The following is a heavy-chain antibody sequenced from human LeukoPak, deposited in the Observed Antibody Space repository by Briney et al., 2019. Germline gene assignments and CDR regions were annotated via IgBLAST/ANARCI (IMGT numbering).Heavy chain of an antibody. V-gene: IGHV3-48*03. CDR1: GFTFSSYE. CDR2: ISSSGSTI. J-gene: IGHJ4*02. D-gene: IGHD5-12*01. CDR3: ARGPSGYHNT. Sequence: PGGSLRFSCASSGFTFSSYEMNWVRQAPGKGLEWVSYISSSGSTIYYADSVKGRFTISRDNAKNSLYLQMNSLRAEDTAVYYCARGPSGYHNTGGQGTLVTVSS.